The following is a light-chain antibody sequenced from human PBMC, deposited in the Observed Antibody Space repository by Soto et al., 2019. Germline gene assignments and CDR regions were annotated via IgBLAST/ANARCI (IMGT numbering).Light chain of an antibody. Sequence: QSVLTQPASVSGSPGQSITISCTGTSFDVDDYNSVSWYQQPPGKAPNLIIYEVNNRPSGVSNRFSGSNSDNTASLTISGLQAEDEADYYCSLYTTLSTPSSLFGTEPKVTVL. V-gene: IGLV2-14*01. CDR2: EVN. CDR1: SFDVDDYNS. J-gene: IGLJ1*01. CDR3: SLYTTLSTPSSL.